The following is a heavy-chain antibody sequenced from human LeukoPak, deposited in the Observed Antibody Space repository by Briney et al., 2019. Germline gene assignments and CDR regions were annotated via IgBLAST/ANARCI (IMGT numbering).Heavy chain of an antibody. D-gene: IGHD6-25*01. CDR1: GGSISSGSYY. CDR3: ARGLSANPYYYMDV. V-gene: IGHV4-61*02. CDR2: IYSSGST. Sequence: PSETLSLTCTVSGGSISSGSYYWSWIRQPAGKGLEWIGRIYSSGSTNYNPSLKSRVTISLDTSKNQFSLKLNSVTAADTAVYSCARGLSANPYYYMDVWGKGSTVTVSS. J-gene: IGHJ6*03.